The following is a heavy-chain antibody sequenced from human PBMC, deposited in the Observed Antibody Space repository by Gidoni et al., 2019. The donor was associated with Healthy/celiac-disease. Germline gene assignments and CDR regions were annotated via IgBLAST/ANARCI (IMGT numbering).Heavy chain of an antibody. V-gene: IGHV1-58*01. J-gene: IGHJ6*03. Sequence: QMQLVQSGPEVKKPGTSVKVSCTASGFTFTSSAVQWVRQARGQRLEWIGWIVVGSGNTNYAQKFQERVTITRDMSTSTAYMELSSLRSEDTAVYYCAADQRQQLGYYYYYYMDVWGKGTTVTVSS. CDR3: AADQRQQLGYYYYYYMDV. CDR1: GFTFTSSA. CDR2: IVVGSGNT. D-gene: IGHD6-13*01.